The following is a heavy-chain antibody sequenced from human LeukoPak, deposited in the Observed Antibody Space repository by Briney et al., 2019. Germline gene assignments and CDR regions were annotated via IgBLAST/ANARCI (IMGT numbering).Heavy chain of an antibody. Sequence: GGSLRLSCEASGFTFSSYGMHWVRQAPGKGLEWVAFIGYDGSNKYYADSVKGRFTISRDNAKNSLYLQMHSLRAEDTAVYYCARDSQAVGTDFDYWGQGTLVTVSS. CDR3: ARDSQAVGTDFDY. J-gene: IGHJ4*02. CDR1: GFTFSSYG. D-gene: IGHD6-13*01. CDR2: IGYDGSNK. V-gene: IGHV3-30*02.